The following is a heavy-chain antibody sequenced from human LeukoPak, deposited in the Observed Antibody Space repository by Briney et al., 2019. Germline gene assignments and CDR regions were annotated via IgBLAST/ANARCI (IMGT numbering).Heavy chain of an antibody. CDR1: GLTFSNYW. V-gene: IGHV3-74*01. CDR2: IYTDGRTT. Sequence: GGSLRLSCAVSGLTFSNYWMHWVRQAPGKGLEWVSLIYTDGRTTFYADSAQGRFTISRDNARNTLYLQMNSLRAGDTAVYYCASLSGSRGSAFDIWGQGTMVTVSS. D-gene: IGHD1-26*01. J-gene: IGHJ3*02. CDR3: ASLSGSRGSAFDI.